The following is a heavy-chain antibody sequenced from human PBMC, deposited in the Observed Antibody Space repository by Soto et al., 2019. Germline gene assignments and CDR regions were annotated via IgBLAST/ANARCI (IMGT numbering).Heavy chain of an antibody. J-gene: IGHJ4*02. CDR3: ARRSDSGSYRYYFDY. CDR1: GGAFSSYA. CDR2: IIPIFGTA. V-gene: IGHV1-69*13. Sequence: SVKVSCKASGGAFSSYAISWVRQAPGQGLEWMGGIIPIFGTANYAQKFQGRVTITADESTSTAYMELSSLRSEDTAVYYCARRSDSGSYRYYFDYWGQGTLVTVSS. D-gene: IGHD1-26*01.